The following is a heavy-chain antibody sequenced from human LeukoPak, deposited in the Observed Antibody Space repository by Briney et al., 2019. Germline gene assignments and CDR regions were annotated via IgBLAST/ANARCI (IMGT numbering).Heavy chain of an antibody. CDR1: GFTVSSNY. Sequence: GGSLRLSCAASGFTVSSNYMSWVRQAPGKGLEWVSVIYSGGSTYYADSVKGRFTISRDNSKNTLYLQMNSLRAEDTAAYYCARMSGSYYGDYFDYWGQGTLVTVSS. D-gene: IGHD1-26*01. J-gene: IGHJ4*02. V-gene: IGHV3-53*01. CDR2: IYSGGST. CDR3: ARMSGSYYGDYFDY.